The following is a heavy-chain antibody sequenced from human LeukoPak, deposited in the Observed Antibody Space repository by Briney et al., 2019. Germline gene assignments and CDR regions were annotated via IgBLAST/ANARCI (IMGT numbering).Heavy chain of an antibody. Sequence: RTGGSLRLSCAASGFTVSSNYMSWVRQAPGKGLEWVAVVYSGGSTNYAGSVKGRFTISRDNSKNTLYLQMNSLRAEDTAVYYCAREGYGSGYFDYWGQGTLVTVS. CDR1: GFTVSSNY. CDR2: VYSGGST. J-gene: IGHJ4*02. V-gene: IGHV3-53*01. CDR3: AREGYGSGYFDY. D-gene: IGHD3-10*01.